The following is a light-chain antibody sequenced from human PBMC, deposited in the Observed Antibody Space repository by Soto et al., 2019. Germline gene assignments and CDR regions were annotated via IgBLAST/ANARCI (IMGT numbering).Light chain of an antibody. J-gene: IGKJ1*01. CDR3: QQYNNWPRT. CDR2: GAS. Sequence: EIVSKQSPGTLSLSPGERATLSCRASQSVRSYYLAWYRQKPGQAPRLLSDGASSRATCITARSSGSGSWTEFTLTISSLRSEDFAVYFCQQYNNWPRTFGQGTKGDIK. CDR1: QSVRSY. V-gene: IGKV3D-15*01.